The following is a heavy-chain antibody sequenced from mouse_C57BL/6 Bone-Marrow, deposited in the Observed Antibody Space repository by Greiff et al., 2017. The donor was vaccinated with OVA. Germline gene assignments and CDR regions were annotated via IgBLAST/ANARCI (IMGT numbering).Heavy chain of an antibody. CDR2: ISSGGSYT. V-gene: IGHV5-6*01. CDR1: GFTFSSYG. J-gene: IGHJ3*01. CDR3: ARRNAWFAY. Sequence: EVQLVESGGDLVKPGGSLKLSCAASGFTFSSYGMSWVRQTPDKRLEWVATISSGGSYTYYPDSVKGRFTISRDNDKNTLYLQMSSLMSEDTAMDYCARRNAWFAYWGQGTLVTVSA.